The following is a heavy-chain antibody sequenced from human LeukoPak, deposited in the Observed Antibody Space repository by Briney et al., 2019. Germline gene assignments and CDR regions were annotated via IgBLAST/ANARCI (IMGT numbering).Heavy chain of an antibody. D-gene: IGHD3-10*01. Sequence: PGGSLRLSCVSSGFTFSIYAMNWVRQAPGKGLEWVSVIGGSADSADYADSVKGRFTISRDNSRNTLYLQMNSLRAEDTAVYYCARHLLWFGELSGGFDYWGQGTLVTVSS. CDR2: IGGSADSA. CDR1: GFTFSIYA. J-gene: IGHJ4*02. V-gene: IGHV3-23*01. CDR3: ARHLLWFGELSGGFDY.